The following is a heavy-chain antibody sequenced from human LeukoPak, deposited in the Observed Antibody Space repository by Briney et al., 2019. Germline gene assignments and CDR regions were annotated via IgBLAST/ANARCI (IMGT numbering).Heavy chain of an antibody. CDR2: IYYSGST. CDR1: GDSISGSDYH. CDR3: ARRDSNYSFDY. J-gene: IGHJ4*02. D-gene: IGHD4-11*01. Sequence: SETLSLICTVSGDSISGSDYHWGWIRQPPGKGLEWIGTIYYSGSTYYNPSLKSRVTISVDTSKNQFSLKLSSVTAADTAVFYCARRDSNYSFDYWGQGTLVTVSS. V-gene: IGHV4-39*01.